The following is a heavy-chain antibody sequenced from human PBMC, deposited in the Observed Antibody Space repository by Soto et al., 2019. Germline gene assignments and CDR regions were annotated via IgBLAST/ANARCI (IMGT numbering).Heavy chain of an antibody. CDR3: AKDSGAYYDFWSGYYTGMTRSFVDY. D-gene: IGHD3-3*01. CDR2: ISYDGSNK. V-gene: IGHV3-30*18. CDR1: GFTFSSYG. J-gene: IGHJ4*02. Sequence: GGSLRLSCAASGFTFSSYGMHWVRQAPGKGLEWVAVISYDGSNKYYADSVKGRFTISRDNSKNTLYLQMNSLRAEDTAVYYCAKDSGAYYDFWSGYYTGMTRSFVDYWGQGTLVTVSS.